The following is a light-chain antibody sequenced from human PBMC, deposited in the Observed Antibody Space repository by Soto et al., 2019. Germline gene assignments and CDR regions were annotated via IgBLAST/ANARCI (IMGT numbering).Light chain of an antibody. CDR1: QTISSW. Sequence: MTGSASSRSAYTGDRVTILCRASQTISSWLAWYQQKPGKAPKLLIYKASTLKSGVPSRFSGSGSGTEFTLTISSLQPDDFATYYCQHYNSYSEAFAQVTKVDIK. CDR3: QHYNSYSEA. V-gene: IGKV1-5*03. J-gene: IGKJ1*01. CDR2: KAS.